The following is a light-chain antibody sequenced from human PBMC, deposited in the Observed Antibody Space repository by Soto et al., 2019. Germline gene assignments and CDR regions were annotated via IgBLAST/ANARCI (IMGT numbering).Light chain of an antibody. V-gene: IGLV2-8*01. CDR3: TSYVGNDIWV. CDR2: EVT. Sequence: QSALTQPPSASGSPGQSVTISCTGTSSDVGAYKYVSWYQQYPGKAPKLMIYEVTKRPSGVPDRFSGSKSGNTAPLTVSGLQAEDEADYYCTSYVGNDIWVFGGGTKVTVL. CDR1: SSDVGAYKY. J-gene: IGLJ3*02.